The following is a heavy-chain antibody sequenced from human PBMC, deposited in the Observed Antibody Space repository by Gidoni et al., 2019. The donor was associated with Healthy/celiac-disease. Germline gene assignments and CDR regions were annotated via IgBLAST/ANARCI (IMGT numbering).Heavy chain of an antibody. J-gene: IGHJ6*02. Sequence: QVQLQQWGAGLLKPSETLSLTCAVYGGSFSGYYWSWIRQPPGKGLEWIGEINHSGVTNYNPSLKSRVTISVDTSKNQFSLKLSSVTAADTAVYYCARDAMYYYDSSGYYAGQNGMDVWGQGTTVTVSS. CDR3: ARDAMYYYDSSGYYAGQNGMDV. CDR1: GGSFSGYY. D-gene: IGHD3-22*01. V-gene: IGHV4-34*01. CDR2: INHSGVT.